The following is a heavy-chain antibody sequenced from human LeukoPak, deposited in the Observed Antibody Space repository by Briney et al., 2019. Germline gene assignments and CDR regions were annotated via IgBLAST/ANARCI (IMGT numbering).Heavy chain of an antibody. J-gene: IGHJ5*02. Sequence: GGSLRLSCAASGFTFSSYGMHWVRQAPGKGLEWVAVISYDGSNKYYADSVKGRFTISRDNAKNTLYLQMNSLRAEDTAVYYCARSGGYSYGPWGQGTLVTVSS. CDR2: ISYDGSNK. V-gene: IGHV3-30*03. CDR3: ARSGGYSYGP. CDR1: GFTFSSYG. D-gene: IGHD5-18*01.